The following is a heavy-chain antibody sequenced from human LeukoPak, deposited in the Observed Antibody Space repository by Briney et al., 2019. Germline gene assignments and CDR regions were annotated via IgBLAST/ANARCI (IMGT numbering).Heavy chain of an antibody. V-gene: IGHV3-7*01. D-gene: IGHD1-1*01. CDR3: ARFGTGYY. CDR2: IKQDGSEK. CDR1: GFTFISYW. J-gene: IGHJ4*02. Sequence: GGSLRLSCAASGFTFISYWMSWVRQAPGKGVEWVANIKQDGSEKYYVDSVKGRFTISRDNAKNSLYLQMNSLRAEDTAVYYCARFGTGYYWGQGTLVTVSS.